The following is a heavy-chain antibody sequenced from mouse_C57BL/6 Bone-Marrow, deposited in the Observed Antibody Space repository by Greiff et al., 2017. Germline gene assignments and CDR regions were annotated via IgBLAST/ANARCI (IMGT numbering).Heavy chain of an antibody. CDR2: INYDGSST. V-gene: IGHV5-16*01. D-gene: IGHD2-5*01. CDR1: GFTFSDYY. Sequence: EVKLVESEGGLVQPGSSMKLSCTASGFTFSDYYMAWVRQVPEKGLEWVANINYDGSSTSYLDSLKSRFIISRDNAKNILYLQMGSLKSEDTATXYCARDRYSKEGWYFDVWGTGTTVTVSS. CDR3: ARDRYSKEGWYFDV. J-gene: IGHJ1*03.